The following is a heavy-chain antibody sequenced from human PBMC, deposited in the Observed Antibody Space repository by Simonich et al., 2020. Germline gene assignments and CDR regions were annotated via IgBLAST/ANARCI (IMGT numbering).Heavy chain of an antibody. CDR3: ARDQGGRAAAATDY. CDR1: GYTFTSSG. CDR2: IGDYNGNT. V-gene: IGHV1-18*01. Sequence: QVQLVQSGAEVKKPGASVKVSGKASGYTFTSSGISWVRQAPGQGLEWMGWIGDYNGNTNNERKLQGRVTMTTDTSTSTAYMELRSLRSDDTAVYYCARDQGGRAAAATDYWGQGTLVTVSS. J-gene: IGHJ4*02. D-gene: IGHD6-13*01.